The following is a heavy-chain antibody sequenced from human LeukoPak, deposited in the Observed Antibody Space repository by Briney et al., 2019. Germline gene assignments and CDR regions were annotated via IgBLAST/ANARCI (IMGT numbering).Heavy chain of an antibody. CDR1: GFTFSSYS. CDR2: ISSSSSTI. D-gene: IGHD2-21*02. Sequence: GGSLRLSCAASGFTFSSYSMNWVRQAPGKGLEWVSYISSSSSTIYYADSGKGRFTISRDNAKNSLYLQMNSLRAEDTAVYYCARDLNSAAYCGGDCYPSRSDYWGQGTLVTVSS. CDR3: ARDLNSAAYCGGDCYPSRSDY. V-gene: IGHV3-48*04. J-gene: IGHJ4*02.